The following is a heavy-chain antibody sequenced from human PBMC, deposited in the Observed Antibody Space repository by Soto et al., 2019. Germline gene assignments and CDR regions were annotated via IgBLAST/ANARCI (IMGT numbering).Heavy chain of an antibody. CDR2: ITPVNGNT. J-gene: IGHJ4*02. Sequence: VRASCTASGSLFGTYSIHLVPVAPGHRLEWMGGITPVNGNTYFSQKFQGRVTVSSDTSASTAYLELSSLTSEDTAIYYSTREPINAVYFGYWGQGTLVTVPS. CDR3: TREPINAVYFGY. V-gene: IGHV1-3*01. CDR1: GSLFGTYS.